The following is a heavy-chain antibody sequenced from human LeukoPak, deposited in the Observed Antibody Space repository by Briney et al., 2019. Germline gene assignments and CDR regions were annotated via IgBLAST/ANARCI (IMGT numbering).Heavy chain of an antibody. J-gene: IGHJ6*02. CDR1: GFTFSSYG. Sequence: GGSLRLSCAASGFTFSSYGMHWVRQAPGKGLEWVAVISYDGSNKYYADSVKGRFTISRDNSKNTLYLQMNSLRAEDTAVYYCAKAITFGGVIAVGMDVWGQGTTVTVSS. D-gene: IGHD3-16*02. CDR3: AKAITFGGVIAVGMDV. CDR2: ISYDGSNK. V-gene: IGHV3-30*18.